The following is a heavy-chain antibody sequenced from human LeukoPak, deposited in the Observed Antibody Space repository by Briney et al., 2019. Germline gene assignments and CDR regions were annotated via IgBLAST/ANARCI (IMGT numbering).Heavy chain of an antibody. CDR3: ARDHQLVAFDP. CDR1: GYTFTDSY. CDR2: INTNSGGT. D-gene: IGHD6-13*01. Sequence: ASVKVSCKASGYTFTDSYMHWVRQAPGQGLEWMGWINTNSGGTKYAQKFQGRVTMTRDTYISTAYMELSRLRSDDTAVYYCARDHQLVAFDPWGQGTLVTVSS. J-gene: IGHJ5*02. V-gene: IGHV1-2*02.